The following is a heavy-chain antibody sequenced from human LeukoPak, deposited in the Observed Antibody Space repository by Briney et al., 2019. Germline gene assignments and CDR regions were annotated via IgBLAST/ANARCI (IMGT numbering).Heavy chain of an antibody. D-gene: IGHD5-12*01. Sequence: GGSLRLSCAASGFTFSSYAMSWVRQAPGKGLEWVSVISGSGGSTYYADSVKGRFTISRDNSKNTLYLQMNSLRAEDTAVYYCARGPSGYHSTGGQGTLVTVSS. CDR3: ARGPSGYHST. CDR2: ISGSGGST. CDR1: GFTFSSYA. V-gene: IGHV3-23*01. J-gene: IGHJ4*02.